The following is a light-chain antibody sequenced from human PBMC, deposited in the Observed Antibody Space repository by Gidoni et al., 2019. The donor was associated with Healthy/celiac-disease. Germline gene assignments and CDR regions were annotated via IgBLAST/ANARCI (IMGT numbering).Light chain of an antibody. Sequence: AIRMTQSPSSFSASTGDRVTITCRASRGISSYLAWYQQKTGKDPKLLIYAASTLQSVVPSRFSGSGSGTEFTLTISCRQSEDFATYYCQKYYSYPRTFGQGTKVEIK. V-gene: IGKV1-8*01. J-gene: IGKJ1*01. CDR1: RGISSY. CDR2: AAS. CDR3: QKYYSYPRT.